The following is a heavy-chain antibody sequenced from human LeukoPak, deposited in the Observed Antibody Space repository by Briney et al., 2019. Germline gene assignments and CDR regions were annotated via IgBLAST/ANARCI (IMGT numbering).Heavy chain of an antibody. J-gene: IGHJ4*02. V-gene: IGHV1-8*01. CDR2: MNPNSGNT. CDR1: GYTFTSYD. CDR3: ARGYYGSGSYYPSIDY. Sequence: VASVKVSCKASGYTFTSYDINWMRQATGQGLEWMGWMNPNSGNTGYAQKFQGRVTMTRNTSISTAYMELSSLRSEDTAVYYCARGYYGSGSYYPSIDYWGQGTLVTVSS. D-gene: IGHD3-10*01.